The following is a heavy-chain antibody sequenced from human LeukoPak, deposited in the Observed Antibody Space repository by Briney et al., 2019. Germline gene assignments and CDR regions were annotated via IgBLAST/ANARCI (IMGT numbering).Heavy chain of an antibody. CDR3: ARVLQDSYDYVWGSYRDIAGTVFEEYYFDY. J-gene: IGHJ4*02. V-gene: IGHV3-21*01. CDR2: ISSSSSYI. CDR1: GFTFSSYS. D-gene: IGHD3-16*02. Sequence: TGGSLRLSRAASGFTFSSYSMNWVRQAPGKGLEWVSSISSSSSYIHYADSVKGRFTISRDNAKNSLYLKMDGLRAEDTAVYYCARVLQDSYDYVWGSYRDIAGTVFEEYYFDYWGQGTLVTVSS.